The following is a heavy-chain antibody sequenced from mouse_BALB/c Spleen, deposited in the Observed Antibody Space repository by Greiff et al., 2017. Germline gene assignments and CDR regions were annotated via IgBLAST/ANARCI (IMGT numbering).Heavy chain of an antibody. CDR3: ARGGLRRDYAMDY. D-gene: IGHD2-4*01. J-gene: IGHJ4*01. CDR2: ISDGGSYT. V-gene: IGHV5-4*02. Sequence: DVMLVESGGGLVKPGGSLKLSCAASGFTFSDYYMYWVRQTPEKRLEWVATISDGGSYTYYPDSVKGRFTISRDNAKNNLYLQMSSLKSEDTAMYYCARGGLRRDYAMDYWGQGTSVTVSS. CDR1: GFTFSDYY.